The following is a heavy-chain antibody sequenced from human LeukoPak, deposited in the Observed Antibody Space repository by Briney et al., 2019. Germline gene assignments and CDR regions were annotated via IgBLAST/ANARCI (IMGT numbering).Heavy chain of an antibody. CDR1: GGSISSYY. CDR2: IYYSGST. V-gene: IGHV4-59*08. CDR3: ARHQGIAAAGGGYFDY. Sequence: SETLSLTCTVSGGSISSYYWSWIRQPPGKGLEWIGYIYYSGSTNYNPSLKSRVTISVDTSKNQFSLKLSSATAADTAVYYCARHQGIAAAGGGYFDYWGQGTLVTVSS. D-gene: IGHD6-13*01. J-gene: IGHJ4*02.